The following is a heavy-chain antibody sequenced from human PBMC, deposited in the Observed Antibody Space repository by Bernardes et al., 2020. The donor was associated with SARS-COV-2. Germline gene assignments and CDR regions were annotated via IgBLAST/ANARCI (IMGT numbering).Heavy chain of an antibody. CDR2: TKPRSGDT. Sequence: ASVKVSCKASGYTFTGYYIHWVRQAPGQGLEWMGWTKPRSGDTNYAQKFQGRVTMTRDTSITTAYMELSGLTSDDTAVYYCARVLAVASVTSGFGYWGQGTLVTVSS. J-gene: IGHJ4*02. CDR3: ARVLAVASVTSGFGY. V-gene: IGHV1-2*02. D-gene: IGHD6-19*01. CDR1: GYTFTGYY.